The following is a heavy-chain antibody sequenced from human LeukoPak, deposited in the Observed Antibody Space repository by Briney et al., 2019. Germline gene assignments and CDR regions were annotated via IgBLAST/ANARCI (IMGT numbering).Heavy chain of an antibody. V-gene: IGHV3-53*04. CDR1: GFTVSSNY. CDR3: ARATRVGGVDY. Sequence: GGSLRLSCAASGFTVSSNYMSWVRQAPGKGLEWVSVIYSGGSTYYADSVKGRFTISRHNSENTLYLQMNSLRAEDTAVYYCARATRVGGVDYWGQGTLVTVSS. J-gene: IGHJ4*02. D-gene: IGHD1-26*01. CDR2: IYSGGST.